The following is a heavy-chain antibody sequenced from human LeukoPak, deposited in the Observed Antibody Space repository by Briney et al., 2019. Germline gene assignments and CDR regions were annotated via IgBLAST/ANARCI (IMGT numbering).Heavy chain of an antibody. CDR1: GGSISSGDYY. Sequence: PSETLSLTCTVSGGSISSGDYYWSWIRQPPGKGLEWIGYIYYSGSTYYNPSLKSRVTISVDTSKNQFSLKLSSVTAADTAVYYCAREGYCSSTSCSPYNWFDPWGQGTLVTVSS. J-gene: IGHJ5*02. CDR2: IYYSGST. V-gene: IGHV4-30-4*01. D-gene: IGHD2-2*01. CDR3: AREGYCSSTSCSPYNWFDP.